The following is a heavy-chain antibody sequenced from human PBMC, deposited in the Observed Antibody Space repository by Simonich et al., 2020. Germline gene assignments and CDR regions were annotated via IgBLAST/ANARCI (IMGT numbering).Heavy chain of an antibody. CDR2: SYYSGST. Sequence: QVQLQESGPGLVKPSETLSLTCTVSGGSISSYYWGWIRQPPGKGLEWIGSSYYSGSTYYNPSLKSRVTISVDTSKNQFSLKLSSVTAADTAVYYCARWAYSSSYFDYWGQGTLVTVSS. V-gene: IGHV4-39*01. D-gene: IGHD6-6*01. J-gene: IGHJ4*02. CDR3: ARWAYSSSYFDY. CDR1: GGSISSYY.